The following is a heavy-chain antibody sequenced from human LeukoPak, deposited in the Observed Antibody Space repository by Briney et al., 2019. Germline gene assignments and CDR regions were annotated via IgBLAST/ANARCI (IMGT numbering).Heavy chain of an antibody. Sequence: GGSLRLSCAASGFSLTNYGMHWVRQSPGKGLFWVSHINHDGSLTNYTHSVKGRFTISRDIAKNTVYLQMNSLGAEDTATYYCSRDVFSLGDSWGKGTLVTVSS. CDR1: GFSLTNYG. D-gene: IGHD2/OR15-2a*01. J-gene: IGHJ4*02. CDR3: SRDVFSLGDS. V-gene: IGHV3-74*01. CDR2: INHDGSLT.